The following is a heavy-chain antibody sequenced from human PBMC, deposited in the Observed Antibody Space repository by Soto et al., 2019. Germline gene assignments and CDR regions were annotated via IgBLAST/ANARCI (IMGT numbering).Heavy chain of an antibody. V-gene: IGHV1-2*02. J-gene: IGHJ6*02. Sequence: QVQLVQSGAEVKKPGASVKVSCKASGYTFIGYYINWVRQAPGQGLQWMGWINPNSGGTIYAQNFQGRATMTRDTSISTVYMERSRLRSDDTAVSYCARERIWFGVGHSYYGMDVWGQGTTVTVSS. CDR2: INPNSGGT. CDR3: ARERIWFGVGHSYYGMDV. D-gene: IGHD3-10*01. CDR1: GYTFIGYY.